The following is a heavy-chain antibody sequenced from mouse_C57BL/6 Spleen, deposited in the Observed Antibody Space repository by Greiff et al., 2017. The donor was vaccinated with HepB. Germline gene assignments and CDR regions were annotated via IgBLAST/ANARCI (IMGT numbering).Heavy chain of an antibody. CDR2: IDPETGAT. Sequence: VPLQQSGAELVRPWASVTLSCKASGYPFTDYEMHWVKQTPVHGLEWIGAIDPETGATAYNQKFKGKAILTADKSSSTAYMEPRSLTSEDSAVYYCTSPYYGNAMDYWGQGTSVTVSS. CDR1: GYPFTDYE. D-gene: IGHD1-1*01. CDR3: TSPYYGNAMDY. V-gene: IGHV1-15*01. J-gene: IGHJ4*01.